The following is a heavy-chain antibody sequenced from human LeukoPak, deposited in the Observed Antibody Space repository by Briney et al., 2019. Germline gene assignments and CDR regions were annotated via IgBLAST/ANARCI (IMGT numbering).Heavy chain of an antibody. Sequence: SETLSLTCAVSDYSISSGYYWGWIRQPPGKGLQWIGSIYHSGSTYYSPSLKSRVTISVDTSKNQFSLKLSSVTATDTAVYYCARLQVDFWSGPYYFDYWGQGTLVTVSS. CDR3: ARLQVDFWSGPYYFDY. D-gene: IGHD3-3*01. CDR1: DYSISSGYY. J-gene: IGHJ4*02. CDR2: IYHSGST. V-gene: IGHV4-38-2*01.